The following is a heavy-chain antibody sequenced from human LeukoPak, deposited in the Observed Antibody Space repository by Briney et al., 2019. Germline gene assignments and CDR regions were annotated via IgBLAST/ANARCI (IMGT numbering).Heavy chain of an antibody. J-gene: IGHJ5*02. V-gene: IGHV4-30-2*01. Sequence: SETLSLTCGVSGDSSSSGSFAWSWIRQPPGKGLEWIGYIYRSGTTHYNPSLKSRVTTSADRSKNQFSLKLSSVTAADTAVYYCARGSCSSTSCYNWFDPWGQGTLVTVSS. D-gene: IGHD2-2*02. CDR1: GDSSSSGSFA. CDR2: IYRSGTT. CDR3: ARGSCSSTSCYNWFDP.